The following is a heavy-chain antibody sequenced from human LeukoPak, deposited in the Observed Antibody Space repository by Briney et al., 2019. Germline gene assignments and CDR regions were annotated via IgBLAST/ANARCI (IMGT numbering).Heavy chain of an antibody. J-gene: IGHJ4*02. CDR2: ISGSSNYI. CDR1: GFTFSSYS. CDR3: ARGGSRGCFDY. Sequence: GGSLRLSCAASGFTFSSYSINWVRQAPGKGLEWVSSISGSSNYIYYTDSVKGRFTISRDNAKNLLYLQMNSLRAEDTAVYYCARGGSRGCFDYWGQGTLVTVSS. D-gene: IGHD6-19*01. V-gene: IGHV3-21*01.